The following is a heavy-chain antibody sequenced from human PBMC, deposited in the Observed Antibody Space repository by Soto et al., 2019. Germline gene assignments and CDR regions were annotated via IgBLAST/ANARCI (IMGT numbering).Heavy chain of an antibody. J-gene: IGHJ4*02. CDR1: GCSISSSSYY. V-gene: IGHV4-39*01. D-gene: IGHD6-13*01. CDR3: ARHPPYSRAVDY. Sequence: QLQLQESGPELVKPSETLSLTCTVSGCSISSSSYYWGGLRQPPGQGLDWISNNYYSGSTYYNLSLMSRVTISVDTSKTQFSLKLSSVTAADTAVYYCARHPPYSRAVDYWGQGTLVTVSS. CDR2: NYYSGST.